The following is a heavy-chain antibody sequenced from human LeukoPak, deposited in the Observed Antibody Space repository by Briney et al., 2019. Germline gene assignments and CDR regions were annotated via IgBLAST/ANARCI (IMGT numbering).Heavy chain of an antibody. V-gene: IGHV3-74*01. J-gene: IGHJ4*02. CDR2: INDDGSNT. D-gene: IGHD3-10*01. Sequence: GGSLRLSCAVSGFTLSSAWMHWVRQAPGKGLMWVSRINDDGSNTRHADSVKGRFTISRDIAKNTLYLQMNSLRAEDTAVYYCTRVSGLGMNEYYYLWGQGTLVTVSS. CDR1: GFTLSSAW. CDR3: TRVSGLGMNEYYYL.